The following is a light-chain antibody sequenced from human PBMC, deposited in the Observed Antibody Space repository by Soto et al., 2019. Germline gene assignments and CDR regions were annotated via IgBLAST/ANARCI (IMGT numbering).Light chain of an antibody. CDR1: QSVDSN. CDR3: QLRT. Sequence: EIVMTQSPATLSVSPGDGATLSCRASQSVDSNLAWYQQKPGQTPRLLIYGASTRPTGIPARFSGSGSGTEFTLTISNLEPEDFAVYYCQLRTFGQGTKLEIK. CDR2: GAS. J-gene: IGKJ2*01. V-gene: IGKV3D-15*01.